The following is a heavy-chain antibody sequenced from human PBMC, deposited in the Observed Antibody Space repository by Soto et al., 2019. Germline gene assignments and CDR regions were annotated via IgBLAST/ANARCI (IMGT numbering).Heavy chain of an antibody. V-gene: IGHV3-33*01. J-gene: IGHJ6*02. CDR3: ARGPYIYCSSTSCYDRGTAEAYYYGMDV. CDR2: IWYDGSNK. CDR1: GFTFSSYG. Sequence: GGSLRLSCAASGFTFSSYGMHWVRQAPGKGLEWVAVIWYDGSNKYYADSVKGRFTISRDNSKNTLYLQMNSLRAEDTAVYYCARGPYIYCSSTSCYDRGTAEAYYYGMDVWGQGTTVTV. D-gene: IGHD2-2*01.